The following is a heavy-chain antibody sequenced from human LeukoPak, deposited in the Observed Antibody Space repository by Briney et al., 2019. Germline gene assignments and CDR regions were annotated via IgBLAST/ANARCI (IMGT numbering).Heavy chain of an antibody. J-gene: IGHJ5*02. Sequence: GESLRISCKASGYTFTDYWMAWVRQMPGKGLELMGIVYPDDSDTRYSPSFQGQVTISADESINTAYLQWSGLKASDTAMYYCARHVGGLSQQLVYSWFHPWGQGTLVTVSS. CDR3: ARHVGGLSQQLVYSWFHP. V-gene: IGHV5-51*01. CDR2: VYPDDSDT. CDR1: GYTFTDYW. D-gene: IGHD6-6*01.